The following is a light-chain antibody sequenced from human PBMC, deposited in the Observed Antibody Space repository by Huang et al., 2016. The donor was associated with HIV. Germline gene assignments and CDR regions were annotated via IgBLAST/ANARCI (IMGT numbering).Light chain of an antibody. J-gene: IGKJ4*01. Sequence: IQLTQSPSSLSASVGDRVTITCRASQGISSYLAWYQQQLGKAPNLLVYGSSTLQSGVPSRFSGSGSGTNFTLTISSLQPEDFATYYCQQLNSYPLTFGGGTKVEIK. CDR1: QGISSY. V-gene: IGKV1-9*01. CDR3: QQLNSYPLT. CDR2: GSS.